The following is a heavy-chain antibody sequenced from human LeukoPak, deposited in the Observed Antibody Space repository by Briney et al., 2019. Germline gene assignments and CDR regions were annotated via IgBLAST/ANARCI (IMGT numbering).Heavy chain of an antibody. CDR2: IYYSGST. Sequence: SETLSLTCTVSGGSISSYYWSWIRQPPGKGLEWIGYIYYSGSTNYNPSLKSRVTISVDTSKNQFSLKLSSVTAADTAVYYCARVPSPYSSSWYSPLGGGDYWGQGTLVTVSS. CDR1: GGSISSYY. V-gene: IGHV4-59*08. J-gene: IGHJ4*02. D-gene: IGHD6-13*01. CDR3: ARVPSPYSSSWYSPLGGGDY.